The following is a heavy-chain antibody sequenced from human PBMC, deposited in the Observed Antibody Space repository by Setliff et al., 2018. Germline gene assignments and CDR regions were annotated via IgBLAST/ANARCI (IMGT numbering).Heavy chain of an antibody. D-gene: IGHD3-22*01. Sequence: SVKVSCKASGGTFSSYAISWVRQAPGQGLEWMGGIIPIFGTANYAQKFQGRVTITTDESTSTAYMELSSLRAEDTAVYYCAKEDNYYDSSGYYLGTYGMDVWGQGTTVTVSS. J-gene: IGHJ6*02. CDR3: AKEDNYYDSSGYYLGTYGMDV. CDR2: IIPIFGTA. CDR1: GGTFSSYA. V-gene: IGHV1-69*05.